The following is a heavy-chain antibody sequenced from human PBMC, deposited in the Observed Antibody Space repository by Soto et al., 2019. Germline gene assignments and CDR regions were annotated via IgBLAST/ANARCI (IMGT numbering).Heavy chain of an antibody. CDR1: GFTFSNYA. CDR2: MSGTAGNT. Sequence: EVQLLESGGGSVQPGGSLRLSCAASGFTFSNYAMSWVRQAPGKGLEWVSTMSGTAGNTYYADSVKGRFTISRDNSKNTLYLQMNSLRAEDTAVYYCAKKYYFGSGSYVFYFDYWGQGTLATVSS. J-gene: IGHJ4*02. CDR3: AKKYYFGSGSYVFYFDY. D-gene: IGHD3-10*01. V-gene: IGHV3-23*01.